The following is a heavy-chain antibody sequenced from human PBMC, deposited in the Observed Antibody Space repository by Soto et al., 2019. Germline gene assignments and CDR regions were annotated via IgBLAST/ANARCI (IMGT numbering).Heavy chain of an antibody. Sequence: EVQLVESGGGLVKPGGSLRLSCAASGFSFSKAWMNWVRQAPGKGLEWVGRIRSRSGTTDYAAPVKGRFTTSRDDSKYTLYLQMNSLKVEDTAVYFCTTSGNPNIVDHWGQGTLVIVSS. CDR2: IRSRSGTT. CDR3: TTSGNPNIVDH. J-gene: IGHJ4*02. CDR1: GFSFSKAW. V-gene: IGHV3-15*07.